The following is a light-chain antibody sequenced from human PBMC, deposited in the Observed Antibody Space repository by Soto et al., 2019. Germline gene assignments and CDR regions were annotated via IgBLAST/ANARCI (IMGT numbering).Light chain of an antibody. CDR3: SSYTSSSTLYV. V-gene: IGLV2-14*01. CDR1: SSDVGGYNY. CDR2: DVS. J-gene: IGLJ1*01. Sequence: QSVLTQPASVSGSPGQSITISCTGTSSDVGGYNYVSWYQQHPGKAPKLMIYDVSNRTSGVSNRFSGSKSGNTASLTISGLQAEDEADYYCSSYTSSSTLYVFGTGTKLTV.